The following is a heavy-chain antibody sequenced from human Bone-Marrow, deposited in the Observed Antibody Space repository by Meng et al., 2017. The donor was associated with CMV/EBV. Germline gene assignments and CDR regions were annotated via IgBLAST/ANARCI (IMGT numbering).Heavy chain of an antibody. CDR1: GYTFTSYY. CDR3: ARAGGD. Sequence: ATVKVSCKASGYTFTSYYMHWVRQAPGQGLEWMGIINPSSGSTSYAQKFQGRVTMTRDTSTSTVYMELSRLRSDDTAVYYWARAGGDWGQGTLGTVSS. D-gene: IGHD3-16*01. V-gene: IGHV1-46*01. J-gene: IGHJ4*02. CDR2: INPSSGST.